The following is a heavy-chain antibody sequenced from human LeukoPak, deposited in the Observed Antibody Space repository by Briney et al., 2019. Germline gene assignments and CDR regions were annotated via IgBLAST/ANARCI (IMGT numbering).Heavy chain of an antibody. V-gene: IGHV4-59*12. Sequence: SETLSLTCTVSGGSISSYYWSWIRQPPGKGLEWIGYIYYSGSTNYNPSLKSRVTISVDTSKNQFSLKLSSVTAADTAVYYCASSGVVVPAATSRSMSAAFDIWGQGTMVTVSS. CDR3: ASSGVVVPAATSRSMSAAFDI. CDR1: GGSISSYY. J-gene: IGHJ3*02. CDR2: IYYSGST. D-gene: IGHD2-2*01.